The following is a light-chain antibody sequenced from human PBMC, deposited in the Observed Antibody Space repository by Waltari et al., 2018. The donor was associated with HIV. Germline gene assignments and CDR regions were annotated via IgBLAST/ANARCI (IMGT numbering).Light chain of an antibody. V-gene: IGLV1-51*01. J-gene: IGLJ3*02. CDR2: DNN. CDR1: TSHVGKNY. Sequence: QSVLTQPPSVSAAPGQKVPISCSGSTSHVGKNYVSWYQQFPETAPKLIIYDNNKRPSGIPDRFSGSKSGTSATLTITGLQTGDEADYYCGTWDSSVSAGVFGGGSKLTVL. CDR3: GTWDSSVSAGV.